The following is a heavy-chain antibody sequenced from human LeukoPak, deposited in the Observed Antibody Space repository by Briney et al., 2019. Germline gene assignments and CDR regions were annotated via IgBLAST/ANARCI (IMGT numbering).Heavy chain of an antibody. CDR2: ISSSSSYI. J-gene: IGHJ4*02. CDR3: ASXVHXPXXGTDY. CDR1: GFTFSSYR. V-gene: IGHV3-21*01. D-gene: IGHD1-26*01. Sequence: GGSLRLSCAASGFTFSSYRMNWVRQAPGKGLEWVSSISSSSSYIYYADSVKGRFTISRDNAKNSLYLQMNSLRAEDTAVYYCASXVHXPXXGTDYWGQGTXVTVSS.